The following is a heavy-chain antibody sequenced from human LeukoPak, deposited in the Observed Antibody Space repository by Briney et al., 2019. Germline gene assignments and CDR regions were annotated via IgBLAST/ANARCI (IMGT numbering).Heavy chain of an antibody. D-gene: IGHD2-2*01. V-gene: IGHV3-23*01. CDR1: GFTFSSYA. J-gene: IGHJ4*02. CDR2: ISGSGGST. Sequence: GGSLRLSCAASGFTFSSYAVTWVRQAPGKGLEWASAISGSGGSTYYADSVKGRFTISRDNSKNTLYLQMNSLRAEDTAVYYCVNERAAIGILFDYWGQGTLVTVSS. CDR3: VNERAAIGILFDY.